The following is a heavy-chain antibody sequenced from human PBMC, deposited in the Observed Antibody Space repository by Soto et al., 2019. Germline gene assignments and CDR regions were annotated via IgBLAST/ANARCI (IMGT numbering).Heavy chain of an antibody. CDR3: AKSIAVAGTSSWFDP. Sequence: GGSLRLSCAASGFTFSSYAMSWVRQAPGKGLEWVSAISGSGGSTYYADSVKGRFTISRDNSKNTLYLQMNSLRAEDTAVYYCAKSIAVAGTSSWFDPWGQGTLVTVSS. CDR1: GFTFSSYA. V-gene: IGHV3-23*01. D-gene: IGHD6-19*01. CDR2: ISGSGGST. J-gene: IGHJ5*02.